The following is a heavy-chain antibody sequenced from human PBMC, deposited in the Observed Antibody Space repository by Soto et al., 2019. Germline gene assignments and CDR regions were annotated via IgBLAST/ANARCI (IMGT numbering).Heavy chain of an antibody. J-gene: IGHJ5*02. CDR3: VRVDWHRFDP. CDR2: ISGGANDK. V-gene: IGHV3-7*01. CDR1: GFMFSAYW. D-gene: IGHD2-21*01. Sequence: EVQLVESGGGLVQSGGSLRLSCEASGFMFSAYWMSWVRRDPGKKLEWVATISGGANDKFYVDSVKGRFTISRDDAKKSLFLEMNSLGHEDTAVYYCVRVDWHRFDPWGQGTLVTVSS.